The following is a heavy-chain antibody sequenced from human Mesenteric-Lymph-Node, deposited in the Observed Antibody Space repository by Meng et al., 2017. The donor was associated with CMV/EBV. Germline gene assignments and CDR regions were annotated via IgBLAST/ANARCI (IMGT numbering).Heavy chain of an antibody. Sequence: FPSYDRRWVRQAPGQWLEWMGIINPSGGSTSYAQKFQGRVTMTRDTSTSTVYMELSSLRSDDTAVYYYARELDLGYCSGGSCSPIDYWGQGTLVTVSS. J-gene: IGHJ4*02. V-gene: IGHV1-46*01. CDR1: FPSYD. CDR3: ARELDLGYCSGGSCSPIDY. CDR2: INPSGGST. D-gene: IGHD2-15*01.